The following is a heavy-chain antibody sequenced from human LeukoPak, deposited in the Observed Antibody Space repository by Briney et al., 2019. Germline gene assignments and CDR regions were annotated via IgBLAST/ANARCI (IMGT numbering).Heavy chain of an antibody. D-gene: IGHD7-27*01. V-gene: IGHV4-59*02. CDR1: GASVSSFY. J-gene: IGHJ4*02. CDR3: AKDLKLGTHPFDY. CDR2: MYYSGTT. Sequence: SETLSLTCTVSGASVSSFYWNWIRQPPGKGLEWIGSMYYSGTTNYDPSFKSRVTISLDTSKNEFSLRLKSLTAADTAVYYCAKDLKLGTHPFDYWGQGTLVTVSS.